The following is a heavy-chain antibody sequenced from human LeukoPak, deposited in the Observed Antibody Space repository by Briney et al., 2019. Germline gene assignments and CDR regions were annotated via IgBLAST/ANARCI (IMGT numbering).Heavy chain of an antibody. CDR2: ISPSGNYI. CDR3: AKPQGRGSGTEGFDY. V-gene: IGHV3-21*04. CDR1: GFTFSSHS. D-gene: IGHD3-10*01. J-gene: IGHJ4*02. Sequence: PGGSLRLSCAASGFTFSSHSMNWVRQAPGKGLEWVSSISPSGNYIYYADSVEGRFTISRDNAKNSLYLQMDSLRAEDTAVYYCAKPQGRGSGTEGFDYWGQGTLVTVSS.